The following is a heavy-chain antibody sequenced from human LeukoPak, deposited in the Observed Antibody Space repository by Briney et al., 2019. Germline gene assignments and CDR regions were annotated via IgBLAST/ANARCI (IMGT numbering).Heavy chain of an antibody. CDR2: ISSSTRYI. V-gene: IGHV3-21*01. CDR3: ARDHSSSWSPSDY. D-gene: IGHD6-13*01. Sequence: PGGSLRLSCAASGFTFSNYNMNWVRRAPGKGLEWVSSISSSTRYIYYADSVKGRFTISRDNAKNSVFLQMNSLRAEDTAVYYCARDHSSSWSPSDYWGQGTLVTVSS. CDR1: GFTFSNYN. J-gene: IGHJ4*02.